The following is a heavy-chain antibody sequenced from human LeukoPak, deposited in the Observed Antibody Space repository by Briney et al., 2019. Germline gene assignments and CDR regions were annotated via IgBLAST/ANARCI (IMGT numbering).Heavy chain of an antibody. CDR1: GGSLSGYY. CDR2: IDDSGST. V-gene: IGHV4-34*01. Sequence: PSETLSLTCAVYGGSLSGYYRTWIRQPPGKGLEWIGQIDDSGSTNYNPSLKTGVTISLDTSKNQFSLKLTSVTVADTAVYYCARYNFYRYGDKGEGALDFWGQGTMVTVSS. D-gene: IGHD4-17*01. CDR3: ARYNFYRYGDKGEGALDF. J-gene: IGHJ3*01.